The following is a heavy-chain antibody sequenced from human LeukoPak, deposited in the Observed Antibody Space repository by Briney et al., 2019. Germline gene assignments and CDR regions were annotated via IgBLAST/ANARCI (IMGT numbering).Heavy chain of an antibody. V-gene: IGHV3-23*01. D-gene: IGHD2-15*01. CDR2: ITGSGGNT. J-gene: IGHJ4*02. CDR3: AKDVLV. Sequence: PGGSLGLSCAASGFTFSSYAMSWVRQAPGKRLEWVSGITGSGGNTYYADSVRGRFTISRDNSKNTLYLQMNSLRADDTAVYYCAKDVLVGGQGTLVTVSS. CDR1: GFTFSSYA.